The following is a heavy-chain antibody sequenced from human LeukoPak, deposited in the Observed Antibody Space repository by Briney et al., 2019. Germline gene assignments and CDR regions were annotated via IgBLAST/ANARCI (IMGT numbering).Heavy chain of an antibody. CDR1: GFAFSAYG. CDR2: INDDATTI. Sequence: AQSLRLSCTASGFAFSAYGMHWVRHAPGQGLEWDSRINDDATTITYADLVKGRFIISRDNNKKSLYLQMNNLRAEDTAVYYCVRDLILVWTPGDDFDFWGQGTLVIVSS. CDR3: VRDLILVWTPGDDFDF. V-gene: IGHV3-74*01. D-gene: IGHD3-16*01. J-gene: IGHJ4*02.